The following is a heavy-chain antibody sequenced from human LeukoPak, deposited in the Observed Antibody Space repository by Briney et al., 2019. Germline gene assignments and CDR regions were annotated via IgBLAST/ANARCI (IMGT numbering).Heavy chain of an antibody. CDR1: GFTFSSYW. CDR3: ARDKYGGNSNAFDI. Sequence: GGSLRLSCAASGFTFSSYWMHWVRQAPGKGPVWVSRVGTDGSSAAYADHVKGRFTISRDNAKNTLYLQMNSLRVEDTAVYYCARDKYGGNSNAFDIWGQGTLVTVSS. D-gene: IGHD4-23*01. CDR2: VGTDGSSA. V-gene: IGHV3-74*01. J-gene: IGHJ3*02.